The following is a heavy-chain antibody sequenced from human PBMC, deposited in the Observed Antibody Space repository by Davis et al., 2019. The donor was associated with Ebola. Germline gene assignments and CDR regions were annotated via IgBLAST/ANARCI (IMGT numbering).Heavy chain of an antibody. CDR3: ARNGRFRNWFDP. V-gene: IGHV1-8*03. Sequence: ASVKVSCKASGYSFTTSDINWVRQATGQGLEWMGWMNPNSGNTGYAQKFQGRVTITRNTSISTAYMELSSLRSEDTAVYYCARNGRFRNWFDPWGQGTLVTVSS. CDR2: MNPNSGNT. D-gene: IGHD1-1*01. J-gene: IGHJ5*02. CDR1: GYSFTTSD.